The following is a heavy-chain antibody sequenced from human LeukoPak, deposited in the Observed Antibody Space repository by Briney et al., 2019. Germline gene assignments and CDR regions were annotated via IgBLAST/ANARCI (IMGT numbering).Heavy chain of an antibody. J-gene: IGHJ5*02. D-gene: IGHD4-17*01. V-gene: IGHV4-31*03. CDR1: GGSISSGDHY. CDR3: ARVHDYDDYDRGLWSDP. CDR2: IYYSGNT. Sequence: SQTLSLTCTVSGGSISSGDHYWTWIRQLPGKGLEWIGHIYYSGNTYYNPSFKSRITFSIDTSKNQFSLKLSSVTAADTAVYYCARVHDYDDYDRGLWSDPWGQGTLVTVSS.